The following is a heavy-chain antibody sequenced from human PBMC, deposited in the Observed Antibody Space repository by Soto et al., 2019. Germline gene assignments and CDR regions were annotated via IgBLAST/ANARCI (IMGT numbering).Heavy chain of an antibody. J-gene: IGHJ4*02. Sequence: PGGSLRLSCAASGFTFSRDAMSWVRQAPGKGLEWVSAISGSGGSTYYADSVKGRFTISRDNSKNTLYLQMNSLRAEDTAVYYCAKVSGWIAVAGLEIYFDYWGQGTLVTVSS. CDR1: GFTFSRDA. CDR3: AKVSGWIAVAGLEIYFDY. CDR2: ISGSGGST. D-gene: IGHD6-19*01. V-gene: IGHV3-23*01.